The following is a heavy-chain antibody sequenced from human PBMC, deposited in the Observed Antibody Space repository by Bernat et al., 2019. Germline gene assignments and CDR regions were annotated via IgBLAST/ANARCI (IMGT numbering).Heavy chain of an antibody. CDR2: ISSSGSTI. V-gene: IGHV3-11*01. CDR3: ARDPDPRVTMIVERFDY. J-gene: IGHJ4*02. CDR1: GFTFSDYY. Sequence: VQLVESGGVVVQPGGSLRLSCAASGFTFSDYYMSWIRQAPGKGLEWVSYISSSGSTIYYADSVKGRFTISRDNAKNSLYLQMNSLRAEDTAVYYCARDPDPRVTMIVERFDYWGQGTLVTVSS. D-gene: IGHD3-22*01.